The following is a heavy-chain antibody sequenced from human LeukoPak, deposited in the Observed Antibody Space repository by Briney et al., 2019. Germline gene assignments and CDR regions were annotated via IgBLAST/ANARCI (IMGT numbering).Heavy chain of an antibody. CDR3: ARDRAVWFGELLAPALDY. D-gene: IGHD3-10*01. CDR1: GFTFSSYA. CDR2: IWYDGSNK. V-gene: IGHV3-33*08. Sequence: GGSLRLSCAASGFTFSSYAMHWVRQAPGKGLEWVAVIWYDGSNKYYADSVKGRFTISRDNSKNTLYLQMNSLRAEDTAVYYCARDRAVWFGELLAPALDYWGQGTLVTVSS. J-gene: IGHJ4*02.